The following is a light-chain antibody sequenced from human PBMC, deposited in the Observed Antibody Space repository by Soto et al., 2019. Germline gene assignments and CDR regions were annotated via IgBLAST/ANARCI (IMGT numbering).Light chain of an antibody. J-gene: IGLJ1*01. CDR1: SSDVGSYDY. CDR3: CAYSTSGTHV. V-gene: IGLV2-14*03. CDR2: DVN. Sequence: SVLPQPASLYGAPGQAITFSCTGTSSDVGSYDYVSWHQQHPGKAPKLIIYDVNNRPSGVPSRFSGSKSGNTASLTISGLQTEDEADYYCCAYSTSGTHVFGTGTKVTVL.